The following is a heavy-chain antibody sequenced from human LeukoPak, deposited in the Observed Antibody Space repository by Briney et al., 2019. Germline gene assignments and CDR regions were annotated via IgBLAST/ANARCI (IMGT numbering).Heavy chain of an antibody. CDR1: GLTVSSNY. CDR2: IYSGGNT. D-gene: IGHD3-16*01. Sequence: GGSLRLSCAASGLTVSSNYMTWVRQAPGKGLEWVSVIYSGGNTYYPDSVKGRFTISRDNSKNTLYLQMNSLRAEDTAIYYCARDDVASVFDYWDQGTLVTVSS. J-gene: IGHJ4*02. CDR3: ARDDVASVFDY. V-gene: IGHV3-66*02.